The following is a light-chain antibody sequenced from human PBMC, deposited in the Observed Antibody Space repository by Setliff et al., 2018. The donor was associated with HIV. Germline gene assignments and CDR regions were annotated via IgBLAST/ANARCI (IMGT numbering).Light chain of an antibody. Sequence: QSALTQPASVSGSPGQSITISCTGTSSDVGGYKYVSWYRQHPGKAPKLMIYEVSNRPSGVSNRFSGSKSGNTASLTISGLQAEDEADYYCSSYTSSSTPVVFGTGTKVTVL. CDR3: SSYTSSSTPVV. CDR2: EVS. J-gene: IGLJ1*01. CDR1: SSDVGGYKY. V-gene: IGLV2-14*01.